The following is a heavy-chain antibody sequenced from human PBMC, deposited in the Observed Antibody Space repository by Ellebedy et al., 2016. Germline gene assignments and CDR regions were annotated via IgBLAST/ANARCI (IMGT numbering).Heavy chain of an antibody. J-gene: IGHJ4*02. CDR2: INIDGSIT. Sequence: GGSLRLSCAASGFNFSSSWMHWVRQGSGKGLVWVSRINIDGSITTYADPVKGRFVISRDNAKNTLYLQMHSLRPEDTAVYYCARGGSPFYWGRGTLVTVSP. V-gene: IGHV3-74*01. D-gene: IGHD2-15*01. CDR3: ARGGSPFY. CDR1: GFNFSSSW.